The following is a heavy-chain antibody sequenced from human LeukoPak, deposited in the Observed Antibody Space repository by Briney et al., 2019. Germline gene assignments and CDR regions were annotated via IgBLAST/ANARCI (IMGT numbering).Heavy chain of an antibody. CDR1: GYTFTSSD. Sequence: WASVTVSCKASGYTFTSSDINWVRQAAGQGLEWMGWINPNSGRTGYAQKFQGRVTMTANTSISTAYMELSSLRFDDTAVYYCARGRSGLAAAGTYDYWDQGTLITVSS. D-gene: IGHD6-13*01. CDR2: INPNSGRT. CDR3: ARGRSGLAAAGTYDY. J-gene: IGHJ4*02. V-gene: IGHV1-8*01.